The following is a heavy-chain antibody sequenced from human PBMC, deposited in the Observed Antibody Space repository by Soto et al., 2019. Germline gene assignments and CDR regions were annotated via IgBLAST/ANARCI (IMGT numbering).Heavy chain of an antibody. CDR2: ISGSGGST. Sequence: LQAPGKGLEWVSAISGSGGSTYYADSVKGRFTISRDNSKNTLYLQMNSLRAEDTAVYYCAKGSEQLSYYYYGMDVWGQGTTVTVSS. J-gene: IGHJ6*02. CDR3: AKGSEQLSYYYYGMDV. V-gene: IGHV3-23*01. D-gene: IGHD6-6*01.